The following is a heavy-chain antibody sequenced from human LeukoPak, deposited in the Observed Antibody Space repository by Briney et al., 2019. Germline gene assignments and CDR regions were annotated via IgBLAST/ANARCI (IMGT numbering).Heavy chain of an antibody. CDR1: GFTVSSNY. Sequence: GGSLRLPCAASGFTVSSNYMSWVRQAPGKGLDWVSVIYSGGSTYYADSVKGRFTISRDNSKNTLYLQMNSLRAEDTAVYYCARGSGYDEDAFDIWGQGTMVTVSS. CDR2: IYSGGST. V-gene: IGHV3-53*01. J-gene: IGHJ3*02. CDR3: ARGSGYDEDAFDI. D-gene: IGHD5-12*01.